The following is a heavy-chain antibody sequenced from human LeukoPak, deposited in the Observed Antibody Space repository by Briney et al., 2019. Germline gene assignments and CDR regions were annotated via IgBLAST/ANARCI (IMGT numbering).Heavy chain of an antibody. Sequence: PGTSLRLSCAASGFPFSDYGMYWVRQAPGKGLEWLAVISHDGSNKYYADSVKGRITISRDNSMSTLYLQMNSLRAEDTAVYYCAKVRWGSDNALDSWGQGTLVTGSS. CDR2: ISHDGSNK. D-gene: IGHD3-16*01. V-gene: IGHV3-30*18. CDR1: GFPFSDYG. J-gene: IGHJ4*02. CDR3: AKVRWGSDNALDS.